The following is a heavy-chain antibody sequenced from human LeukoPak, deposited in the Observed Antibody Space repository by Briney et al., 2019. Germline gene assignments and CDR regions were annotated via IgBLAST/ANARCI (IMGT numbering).Heavy chain of an antibody. CDR3: AKSGGYGLIDK. D-gene: IGHD1-26*01. V-gene: IGHV4-59*04. CDR1: GGSISSYD. J-gene: IGHJ4*02. Sequence: TSETLSLTCTVSGGSISSYDWSWIRQPPGKGLEWIGNIYYTGSTYYNVSLNSRVTISIDTSKNLFSLRLNSMTAADTAVYYCAKSGGYGLIDKWGQGTLVTVSS. CDR2: IYYTGST.